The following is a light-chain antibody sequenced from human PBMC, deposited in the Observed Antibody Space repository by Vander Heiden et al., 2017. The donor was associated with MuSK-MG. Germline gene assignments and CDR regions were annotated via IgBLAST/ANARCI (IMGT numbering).Light chain of an antibody. V-gene: IGKV1-39*01. CDR1: QSISKF. CDR2: GTS. Sequence: DIQMTQSPSSLSASVGDRVTITCRTSQSISKFLNWYQQKPGQAPKLLIYGTSSLQSGVPSRFSGGRSGTDFTLTITSLQAEDFATYSCQQTVNTPYTFGQGTKMEIK. J-gene: IGKJ2*01. CDR3: QQTVNTPYT.